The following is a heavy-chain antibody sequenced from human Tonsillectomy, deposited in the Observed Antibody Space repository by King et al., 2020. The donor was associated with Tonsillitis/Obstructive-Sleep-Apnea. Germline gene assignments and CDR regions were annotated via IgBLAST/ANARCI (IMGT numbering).Heavy chain of an antibody. CDR1: CGSIISYY. J-gene: IGHJ4*02. V-gene: IGHV4-59*01. Sequence: VQLQESGPGLVKPSETLSLTCTVSCGSIISYYLSWIRQPPGKGLECIGFFYYSGSTNYNPSLKSRVTISVDTSKNQFSLKLSSVTAADTAVYYCARSDYSGYGPFDYWGQGTLVTVSS. D-gene: IGHD5-12*01. CDR2: FYYSGST. CDR3: ARSDYSGYGPFDY.